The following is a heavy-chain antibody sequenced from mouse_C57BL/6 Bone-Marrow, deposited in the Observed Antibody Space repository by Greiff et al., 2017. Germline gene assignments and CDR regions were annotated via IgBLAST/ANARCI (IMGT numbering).Heavy chain of an antibody. Sequence: VQLQQSGPELVKPGASVKISCKASGYTFTDYYMNWVKQSHGKSLEWIGDINPNNGGTSYNQKFKGKATLTVDKSSSTAYMELRSLTSEDSAVYYCARDGYYPYWGQGTLVTVSA. CDR2: INPNNGGT. CDR3: ARDGYYPY. V-gene: IGHV1-26*01. D-gene: IGHD2-3*01. J-gene: IGHJ3*01. CDR1: GYTFTDYY.